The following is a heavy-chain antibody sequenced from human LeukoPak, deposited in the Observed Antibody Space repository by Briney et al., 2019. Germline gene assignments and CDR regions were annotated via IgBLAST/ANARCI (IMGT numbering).Heavy chain of an antibody. J-gene: IGHJ4*02. CDR1: GGSISSGSYY. D-gene: IGHD3-3*01. V-gene: IGHV4-61*02. CDR2: IYTSGST. CDR3: ARESLEWLSKYYFDY. Sequence: PSETLTLTCTVSGGSISSGSYYWSRIRQPAGKGLEWIGRIYTSGSTNYNPSLKSRVTISVDTSKNQFPLKLSSVTAADTAVYYCARESLEWLSKYYFDYWGQGTLVPGSS.